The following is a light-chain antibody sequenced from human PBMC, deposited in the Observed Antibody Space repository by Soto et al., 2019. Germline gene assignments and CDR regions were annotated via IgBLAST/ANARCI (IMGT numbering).Light chain of an antibody. CDR3: QQRNNWPSTT. J-gene: IGKJ3*01. CDR2: DAS. V-gene: IGKV3D-20*02. Sequence: EIVLAQSPGTLSLSPGERATLSCRASQSVGSSYLAWYQQKPGQAPRLLIYDASNRATGIPARFSGSGSGTDFTLTISSLEPEDFAVYYCQQRNNWPSTTFGPGTKVDIK. CDR1: QSVGSSY.